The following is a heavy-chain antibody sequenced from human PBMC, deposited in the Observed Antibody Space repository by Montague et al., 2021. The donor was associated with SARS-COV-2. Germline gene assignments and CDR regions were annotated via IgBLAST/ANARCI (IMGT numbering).Heavy chain of an antibody. D-gene: IGHD1-14*01. V-gene: IGHV4-59*12. Sequence: SETLSLTCAVSGGSISSSDWGWIRQPPGKGLEWIGFFYRSGTTDSNPSFKSRVSISLDTSKNQVSLKLRSVTTADTAVYYCARETMTGGAFDVWGQGTMVTVSP. CDR1: GGSISSSD. CDR3: ARETMTGGAFDV. CDR2: FYRSGTT. J-gene: IGHJ3*01.